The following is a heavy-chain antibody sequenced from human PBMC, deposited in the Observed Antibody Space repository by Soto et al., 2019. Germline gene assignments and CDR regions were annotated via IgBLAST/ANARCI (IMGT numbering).Heavy chain of an antibody. V-gene: IGHV4-31*03. J-gene: IGHJ4*02. Sequence: QVQLQESGPGLVKPSQTLSLTCTVSGGSISSGGYYWNWIRQHPGKGLEWIGYIYYSGSTYYNPSLKSRVTISQDTSKNQFSLKLSSVTAADTAVYYCARMTTAFYYFDYWGQGTLVTVSS. D-gene: IGHD4-17*01. CDR3: ARMTTAFYYFDY. CDR2: IYYSGST. CDR1: GGSISSGGYY.